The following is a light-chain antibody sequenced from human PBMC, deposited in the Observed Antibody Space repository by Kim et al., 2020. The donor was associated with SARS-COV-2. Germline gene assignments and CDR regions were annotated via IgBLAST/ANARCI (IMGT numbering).Light chain of an antibody. J-gene: IGKJ4*01. V-gene: IGKV3-20*01. Sequence: EIVLTQSPGTLSLSPGERATLSCRASQSFLSRYLAWYQQKPGQAPRLLIYGASSRATGIPDRFSGSESGTDFILTISRLEPEDFAVYYCQQYGSSPLTFGGGTKVDIK. CDR1: QSFLSRY. CDR3: QQYGSSPLT. CDR2: GAS.